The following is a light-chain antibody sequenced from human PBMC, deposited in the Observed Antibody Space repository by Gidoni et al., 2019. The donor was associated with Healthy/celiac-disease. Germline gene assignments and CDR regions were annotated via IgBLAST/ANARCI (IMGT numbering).Light chain of an antibody. Sequence: DIQMTQSPSSLSASVGDRVTITCRASQSISSYLNWYQQKQVPSRFSGSGSGTDFTLTISSLQPEDFATYYCQQSYSTPPVTFXGXTKVEIK. V-gene: IGKV1-39*01. J-gene: IGKJ4*01. CDR3: QQSYSTPPVT. CDR1: QSISSY.